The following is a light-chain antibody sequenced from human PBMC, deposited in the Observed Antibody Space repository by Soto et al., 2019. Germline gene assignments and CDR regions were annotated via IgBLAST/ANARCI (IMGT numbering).Light chain of an antibody. Sequence: QSALTQPASVSGSPGQSITISCTGTSSDVGGYNYVSWYQQHPGKAPKLMIYDVSNRPSGVSNRFSGSKSGNPASLTISGLQAEDEADYYCSSYTSSSTLDVFGGGTKLPVL. CDR2: DVS. J-gene: IGLJ3*02. CDR1: SSDVGGYNY. V-gene: IGLV2-14*03. CDR3: SSYTSSSTLDV.